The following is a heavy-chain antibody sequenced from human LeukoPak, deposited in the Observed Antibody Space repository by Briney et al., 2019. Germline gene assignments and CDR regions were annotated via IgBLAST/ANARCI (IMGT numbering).Heavy chain of an antibody. Sequence: ASVKVSCKASGYTFTSYYMHWVRQAPGQGLEWMGIINPSGGSTSYAQKFQGRVTMTRDTSTSTVYMELSSLRSEDTAVYYCARGSAAAAGSGGFDYWGQGTLVTVSS. CDR3: ARGSAAAAGSGGFDY. D-gene: IGHD6-13*01. V-gene: IGHV1-46*01. CDR2: INPSGGST. CDR1: GYTFTSYY. J-gene: IGHJ4*02.